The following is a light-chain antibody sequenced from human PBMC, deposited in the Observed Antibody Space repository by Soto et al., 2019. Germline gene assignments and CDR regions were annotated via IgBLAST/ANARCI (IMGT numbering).Light chain of an antibody. CDR3: SSYTTNNFWV. CDR1: STDVGGYNF. J-gene: IGLJ3*02. V-gene: IGLV2-14*01. CDR2: DVT. Sequence: QSVLTQPASVSGSPGQSITISCTGTSTDVGGYNFVSWYQQHPGKTPKLIIYDVTNRPSGVSNRFSGSKSGNTASLTISGLQAEDDADYYCSSYTTNNFWVFGGGTQLTVL.